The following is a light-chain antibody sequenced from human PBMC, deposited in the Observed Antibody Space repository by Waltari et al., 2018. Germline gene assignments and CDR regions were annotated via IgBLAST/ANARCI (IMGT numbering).Light chain of an antibody. Sequence: DIQMTQSPSTLSASAGDRVTITCRASQGISNCLAWYQKKPGKAPRLLLYDASDLENGVPSRFSGSGSGTDFTLSISSLQPDDFATYVCQQYDSYPHTFGQGTKLEI. J-gene: IGKJ2*01. V-gene: IGKV1-5*01. CDR1: QGISNC. CDR2: DAS. CDR3: QQYDSYPHT.